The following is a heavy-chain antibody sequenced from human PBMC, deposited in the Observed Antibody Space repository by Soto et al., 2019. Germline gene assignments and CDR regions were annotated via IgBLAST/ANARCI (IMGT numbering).Heavy chain of an antibody. CDR2: IVPMNGSP. CDR3: SFDPNWTYQRTRY. D-gene: IGHD3-9*01. Sequence: SVKVSCKASGGMFYSSAINWVRQAPGQGLEWMGGIVPMNGSPKYAQEFLGRVTISADASATTAYMDLSGLKSEDPAVCYCSFDPNWTYQRTRYWGRGTKLAVYS. J-gene: IGHJ4*02. V-gene: IGHV1-69*13. CDR1: GGMFYSSA.